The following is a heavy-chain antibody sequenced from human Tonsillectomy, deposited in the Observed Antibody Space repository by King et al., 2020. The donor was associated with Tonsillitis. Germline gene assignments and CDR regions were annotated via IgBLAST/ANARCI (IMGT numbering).Heavy chain of an antibody. J-gene: IGHJ3*02. CDR2: INCNSGSI. CDR1: GFTFDDYA. D-gene: IGHD4-23*01. CDR3: VKDSDLTVLTPDDAFDI. V-gene: IGHV3-9*01. Sequence: VQLVESGGGLVQPGRSLRLSCAASGFTFDDYAMHWVREAPGKGLEWVSGINCNSGSIGYAVSVKGRFIVSRDNAKNSLYLQMNRLRAEDTALYACVKDSDLTVLTPDDAFDIWGQGTMVTVSS.